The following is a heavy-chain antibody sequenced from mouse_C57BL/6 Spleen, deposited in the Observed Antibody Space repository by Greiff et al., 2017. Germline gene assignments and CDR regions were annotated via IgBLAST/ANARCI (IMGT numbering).Heavy chain of an antibody. CDR3: ARSETGVFDY. CDR1: GYTFTSYW. J-gene: IGHJ2*01. D-gene: IGHD4-1*01. CDR2: IDPSDSYT. Sequence: VQLQQSGAELVKPGASVKLSCKASGYTFTSYWMQWVKQRPGQGLEWIGEIDPSDSYTNYNQKFKGKATLTVDTSSSTAYMQLSSLTSEDSAVYYCARSETGVFDYWGQGTTLTVSS. V-gene: IGHV1-50*01.